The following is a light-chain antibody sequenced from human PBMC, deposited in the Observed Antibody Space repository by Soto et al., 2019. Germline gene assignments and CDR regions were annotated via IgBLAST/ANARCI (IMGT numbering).Light chain of an antibody. V-gene: IGKV3-20*01. CDR1: QSVSSSY. Sequence: EIVLTQSPGTLSLSPGERATLSCRASQSVSSSYLAWYQQKPGQAPRLLIYGASSRATGIPDRFSGSGSGTAFTLTISRLEPEGFAVYYCQQYGSSLYTFGQGTKLEIK. J-gene: IGKJ2*01. CDR3: QQYGSSLYT. CDR2: GAS.